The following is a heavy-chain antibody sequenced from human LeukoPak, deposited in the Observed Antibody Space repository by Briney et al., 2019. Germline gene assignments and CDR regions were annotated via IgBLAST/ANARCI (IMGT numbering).Heavy chain of an antibody. D-gene: IGHD3-16*02. CDR2: ISGSGGST. CDR3: AKANMITFGGVIAN. Sequence: GGTLRLSSAASGFTFSSYAMSWVRQAQGKGLEWVSAISGSGGSTYYADSVKGRFTISRDNSKNTLYLQMNSLRAEDTAVYYCAKANMITFGGVIANWGQGTLVTVSS. V-gene: IGHV3-23*01. CDR1: GFTFSSYA. J-gene: IGHJ4*02.